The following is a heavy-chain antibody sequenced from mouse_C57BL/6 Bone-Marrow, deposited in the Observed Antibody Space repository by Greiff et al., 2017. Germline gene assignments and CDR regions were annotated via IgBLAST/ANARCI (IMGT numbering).Heavy chain of an antibody. J-gene: IGHJ3*01. CDR3: ARPANCAWFAY. Sequence: QVQLQQPGAELVKPGASVKLSCKASGYTFTSYWMHWVKQRPGQGLEWIGMIHPNSSSTNYNEKFKSKATLTVDKSSSTAYMQLSSLTSEDSAVYYCARPANCAWFAYWGQGTLVTVSA. V-gene: IGHV1-64*01. D-gene: IGHD4-1*01. CDR1: GYTFTSYW. CDR2: IHPNSSST.